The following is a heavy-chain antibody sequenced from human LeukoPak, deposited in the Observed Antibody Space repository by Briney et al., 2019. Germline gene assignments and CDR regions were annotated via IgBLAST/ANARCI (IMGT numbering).Heavy chain of an antibody. CDR2: IYSGGST. CDR3: ARNSYGSGSYVGYFDY. V-gene: IGHV3-66*01. J-gene: IGHJ4*02. Sequence: GGSLRLSCAASGFTVSSNYMSWVRQAPGKGLEWVSVIYSGGSTYYADSVKGRFTISRDNSKNTLYLQMNSLRAEDTAVYYCARNSYGSGSYVGYFDYWGQGTLVTVSS. D-gene: IGHD3-10*01. CDR1: GFTVSSNY.